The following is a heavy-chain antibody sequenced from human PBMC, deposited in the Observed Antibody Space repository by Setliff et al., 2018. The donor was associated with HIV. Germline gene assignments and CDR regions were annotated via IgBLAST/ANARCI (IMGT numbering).Heavy chain of an antibody. D-gene: IGHD3-10*01. CDR1: GTSFSDHY. Sequence: PSETLSLTCSVYGTSFSDHYWSWVRQTPGKGLEWIGEMNQSGTTNYKPSLKSRVTMSIDKSNNQFSLYLTSVTAADTAIYYCARDRHYYGSGSYGPWGQGILVTVSS. J-gene: IGHJ5*02. CDR3: ARDRHYYGSGSYGP. CDR2: MNQSGTT. V-gene: IGHV4-34*01.